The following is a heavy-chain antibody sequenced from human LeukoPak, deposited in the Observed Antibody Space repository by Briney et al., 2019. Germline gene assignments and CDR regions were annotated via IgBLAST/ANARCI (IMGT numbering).Heavy chain of an antibody. D-gene: IGHD2-2*01. CDR1: GFTLSNYF. CDR3: AKVSTAVQIFYFDS. Sequence: PGGSRRLSCEASGFTLSNYFMSWVRQAPGRGLEWVSGISGTGGSTYYSDSVKGRFTISRDNSKKTLYLQMDSLRVEDTAVYYCAKVSTAVQIFYFDSWGQGTLV. J-gene: IGHJ4*02. V-gene: IGHV3-23*01. CDR2: ISGTGGST.